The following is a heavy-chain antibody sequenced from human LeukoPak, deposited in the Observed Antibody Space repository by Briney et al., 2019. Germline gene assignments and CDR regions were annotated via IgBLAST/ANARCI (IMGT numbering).Heavy chain of an antibody. CDR2: TYYRSKWYN. CDR3: ARDSGADRSSSGYYYYYMDV. CDR1: GDSVSSNSAA. Sequence: SQTLSLTCAISGDSVSSNSAAWNWIRQSPSRGLEWLGRTYYRSKWYNDYAVSVKSRITINPDTSKNQFSLQLNSVTPEDTAVYYCARDSGADRSSSGYYYYYMDVWGKGTTVTVSS. D-gene: IGHD6-6*01. J-gene: IGHJ6*03. V-gene: IGHV6-1*01.